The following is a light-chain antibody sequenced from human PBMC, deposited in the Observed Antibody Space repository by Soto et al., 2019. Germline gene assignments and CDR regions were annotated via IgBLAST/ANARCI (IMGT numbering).Light chain of an antibody. CDR1: QSFNSYY. V-gene: IGKV3-20*01. CDR3: QGSRASVGF. J-gene: IGKJ4*01. CDR2: GAS. Sequence: EIVLTQSPATLSLSPGERATLSCRASQSFNSYYLAWYRHKPGQPPRLLIYGASSRATGIPDRFSGSGSGTDFTLTISRLEPEDFAVYYCQGSRASVGFFGGGTKVEIK.